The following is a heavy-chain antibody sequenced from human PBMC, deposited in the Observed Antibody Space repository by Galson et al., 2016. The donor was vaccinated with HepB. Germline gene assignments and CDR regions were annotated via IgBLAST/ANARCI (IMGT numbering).Heavy chain of an antibody. V-gene: IGHV4-59*01. D-gene: IGHD5-24*01. J-gene: IGHJ4*02. CDR3: AREGDGYIIDH. Sequence: ETLSLTCIVSGGSISSYYWSWIRQPPGKGLEWIAYIDYSGRAHYNPYLKSRVTISVDTSKNQFPLKLSSVTAADTAVYYCAREGDGYIIDHWGQGTLVTVSS. CDR1: GGSISSYY. CDR2: IDYSGRA.